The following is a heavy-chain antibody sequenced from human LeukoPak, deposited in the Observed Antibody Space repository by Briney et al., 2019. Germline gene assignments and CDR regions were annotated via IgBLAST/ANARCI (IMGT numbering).Heavy chain of an antibody. CDR2: TYYRSKWYT. Sequence: SQTLSLTCAISGDSVSSNSAAWNWIRQSPSRGLEWLGRTYYRSKWYTDYAVSVKSRITINPDTSKNQFSLQLNSVTPEDTAVYYCARVKRRGNYYDSSGYPRDDAFDIWGQGTMVTVSS. V-gene: IGHV6-1*01. CDR1: GDSVSSNSAA. J-gene: IGHJ3*02. D-gene: IGHD3-22*01. CDR3: ARVKRRGNYYDSSGYPRDDAFDI.